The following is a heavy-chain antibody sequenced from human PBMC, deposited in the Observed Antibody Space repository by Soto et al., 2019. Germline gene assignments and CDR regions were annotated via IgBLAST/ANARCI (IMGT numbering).Heavy chain of an antibody. CDR2: ISSSSSTI. D-gene: IGHD2-21*01. CDR3: ARQTGAYYPFDI. Sequence: PGGSLRLSCAASGFTFSSYYMNWVRQAPGKGLEWVSYISSSSSTIYYADNVKGRFTISRDNAKNSLYLQMNSLRDEDTAVYYCARQTGAYYPFDIWGQGTLVTVSS. V-gene: IGHV3-48*02. CDR1: GFTFSSYY. J-gene: IGHJ3*02.